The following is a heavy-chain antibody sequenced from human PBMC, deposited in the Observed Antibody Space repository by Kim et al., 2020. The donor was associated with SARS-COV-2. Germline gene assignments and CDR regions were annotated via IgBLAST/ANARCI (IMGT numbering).Heavy chain of an antibody. CDR1: GFTFDDYG. J-gene: IGHJ4*02. CDR2: INWNGYST. CDR3: ARGRTTGMPKDICY. D-gene: IGHD1-1*01. Sequence: GGSLRLSCATSGFTFDDYGMSWVRQAPGKGLEWVSGINWNGYSTRYADSVKGRFTISRDNAKNSLYLQMNSLRDEDTAFYYCARGRTTGMPKDICYWGQGTLVTVSS. V-gene: IGHV3-20*04.